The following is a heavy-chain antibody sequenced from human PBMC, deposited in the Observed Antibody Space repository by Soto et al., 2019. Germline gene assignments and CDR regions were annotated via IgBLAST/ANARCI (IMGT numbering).Heavy chain of an antibody. Sequence: QVQLVQSGAEVKKPGASVKVSCKASGYTFTSYYMHWVRQAPGQGLEWMGIINPSGGSTSYAQKFQGRVTMSRDTSTSTVYMELSSLRSEDTAVYYCARVRRYGSGRGWFDPWGQGTLVTVSS. CDR2: INPSGGST. D-gene: IGHD3-10*01. CDR3: ARVRRYGSGRGWFDP. V-gene: IGHV1-46*03. CDR1: GYTFTSYY. J-gene: IGHJ5*02.